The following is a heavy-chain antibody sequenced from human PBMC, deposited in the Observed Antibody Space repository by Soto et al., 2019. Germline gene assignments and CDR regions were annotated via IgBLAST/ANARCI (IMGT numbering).Heavy chain of an antibody. CDR1: GFTFSGYW. V-gene: IGHV3-7*01. D-gene: IGHD3-9*01. CDR2: IKKDGTEK. Sequence: GGSLRLSCAASGFTFSGYWMTRVRQAPGKGLEWVADIKKDGTEKYYVDSVKGRFTISRDNDKKSVYLQMNGLTVEDTAVYRCARGPSYSDYSNDWFFDTWGQGALVTVSS. J-gene: IGHJ4*02. CDR3: ARGPSYSDYSNDWFFDT.